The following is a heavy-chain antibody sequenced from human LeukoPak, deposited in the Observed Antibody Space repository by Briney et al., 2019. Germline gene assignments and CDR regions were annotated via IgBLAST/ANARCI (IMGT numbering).Heavy chain of an antibody. CDR3: ARCLAVAGTPFDY. Sequence: SVKVSCKASGGTLSSYAISWVRQAPGQGLEWMGRIIPILGIANYAQKFQGRVTITADKSTSTAYMELSSLRSEDTAVYYCARCLAVAGTPFDYWGQGTLVTVSS. CDR1: GGTLSSYA. D-gene: IGHD6-19*01. J-gene: IGHJ4*02. V-gene: IGHV1-69*04. CDR2: IIPILGIA.